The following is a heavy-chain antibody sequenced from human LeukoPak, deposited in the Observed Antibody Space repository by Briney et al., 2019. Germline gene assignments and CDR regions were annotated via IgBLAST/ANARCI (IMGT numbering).Heavy chain of an antibody. CDR2: ISGDGGST. J-gene: IGHJ6*02. D-gene: IGHD1-14*01. Sequence: GGSLRLSCAASGFTFDDYAMHWVRHAPGKGLEWVSLISGDGGSTYYADSVKGRFTISRDNSKNSLYLQMNSLRTEDTALYYCAKDTHHSYYYYGMDVWGQGTTVTVSS. CDR1: GFTFDDYA. CDR3: AKDTHHSYYYYGMDV. V-gene: IGHV3-43*02.